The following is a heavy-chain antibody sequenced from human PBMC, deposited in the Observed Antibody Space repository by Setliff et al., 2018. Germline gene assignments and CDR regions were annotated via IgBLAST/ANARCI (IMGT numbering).Heavy chain of an antibody. CDR3: VRAPPTVVIPPGRAFFDP. CDR2: TIPMFGTT. Sequence: SVKVSCKASGGTFRSYGISWVRQAPGQGLEWMGGTIPMFGTTEYAQKFQGRLTITTDESTNTAFMQLSSLRSDDTAVYYCVRAPPTVVIPPGRAFFDPWGQGTLVTVSS. V-gene: IGHV1-69*05. CDR1: GGTFRSYG. J-gene: IGHJ5*02. D-gene: IGHD2-2*01.